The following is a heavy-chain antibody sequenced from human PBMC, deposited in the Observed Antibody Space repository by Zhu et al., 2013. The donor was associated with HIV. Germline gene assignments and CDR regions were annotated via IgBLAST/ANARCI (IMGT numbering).Heavy chain of an antibody. V-gene: IGHV1-18*01. CDR1: GYTFSNYG. J-gene: IGHJ4*02. CDR2: ISAYNGNT. Sequence: QVQLVQSGTEVKRPGASVKVSCKASGYTFSNYGISWVRQAPGQGLEWMGWISAYNGNTNYVQKFQGRVTMTTDTSTRTAYMELRSLRSDDTAVYYCARGVIFGVDILGYFDYWGQGSLVTVSS. D-gene: IGHD3-3*01. CDR3: ARGVIFGVDILGYFDY.